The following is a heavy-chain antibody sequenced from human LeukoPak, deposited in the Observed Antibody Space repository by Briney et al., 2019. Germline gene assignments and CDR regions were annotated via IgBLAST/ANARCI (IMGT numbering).Heavy chain of an antibody. J-gene: IGHJ2*01. D-gene: IGHD6-19*01. Sequence: SVKVSCKASGGTFSSYAISWVRQAPGQGLEWMGGIIPIFGTANYAQKFQGRVTITADESTSTAYMELSSLRSEDTAVYYCARDRGGWYLDWYFDLWGRGTLVTVSS. CDR3: ARDRGGWYLDWYFDL. V-gene: IGHV1-69*01. CDR2: IIPIFGTA. CDR1: GGTFSSYA.